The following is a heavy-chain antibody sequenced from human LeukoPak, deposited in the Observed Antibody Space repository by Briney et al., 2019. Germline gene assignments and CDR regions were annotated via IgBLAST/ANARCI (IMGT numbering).Heavy chain of an antibody. CDR2: IKPSSGDA. Sequence: ASVNVSCKASGYSFTAYYMFWVRQAPGQGLEWMGWIKPSSGDAKSAQKFQDRVTITRDSSINTVYMEVTRLTSDDTALYYCVRGGSGWFYNSLDPWGQGTLVTVSS. CDR3: VRGGSGWFYNSLDP. CDR1: GYSFTAYY. J-gene: IGHJ5*02. D-gene: IGHD6-19*01. V-gene: IGHV1-2*02.